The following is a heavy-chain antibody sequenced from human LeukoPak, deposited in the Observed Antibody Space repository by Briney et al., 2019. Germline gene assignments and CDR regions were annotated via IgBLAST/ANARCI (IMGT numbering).Heavy chain of an antibody. CDR1: GYSISSGYY. V-gene: IGHV4-38-2*02. J-gene: IGHJ4*02. CDR3: ARVETQIDY. Sequence: PSETLSLTCTVSGYSISSGYYWGWIRQPPGKGLEWIGSIYHSGSTYYNPSLKSRVTISVDTSKNQFSLKLSSVTAADTAVYYCARVETQIDYWGQGTLVTVSS. CDR2: IYHSGST.